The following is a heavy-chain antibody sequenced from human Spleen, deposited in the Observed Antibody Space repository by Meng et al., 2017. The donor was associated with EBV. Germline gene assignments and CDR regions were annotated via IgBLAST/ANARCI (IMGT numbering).Heavy chain of an antibody. CDR1: GGSISSSNW. CDR3: ARGHGSGLYYRSFDF. J-gene: IGHJ4*02. V-gene: IGHV4-4*02. CDR2: IYDSGNT. D-gene: IGHD3-10*01. Sequence: QGDLRGPGPGLGKPSGTLSLTCVVSGGSISSSNWWSWVRQPPGKGLEWIGEIYDSGNTNYNPSLKSRVTISVDKSKNQFSLKVGSVTAADTAVYYCARGHGSGLYYRSFDFWGQGTLVTVSS.